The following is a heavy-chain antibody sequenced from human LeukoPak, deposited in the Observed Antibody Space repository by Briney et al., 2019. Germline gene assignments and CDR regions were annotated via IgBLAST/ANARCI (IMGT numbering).Heavy chain of an antibody. D-gene: IGHD6-19*01. CDR2: ISWNSGSI. CDR3: ANLNGWYHSDAFDI. Sequence: PGRSLRLSCAASGFTFDDYAMHWVRQAPGKGLEWVSGISWNSGSIGYADSVKGRFTISRDNAKNSLYLQMNSLRAEDTAVYYCANLNGWYHSDAFDIWGQGTMVTVSS. J-gene: IGHJ3*02. V-gene: IGHV3-9*01. CDR1: GFTFDDYA.